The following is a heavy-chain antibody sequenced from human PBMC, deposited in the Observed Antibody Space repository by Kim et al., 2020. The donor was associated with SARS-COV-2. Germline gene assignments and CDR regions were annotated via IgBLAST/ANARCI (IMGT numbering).Heavy chain of an antibody. V-gene: IGHV4-34*01. D-gene: IGHD5-12*01. J-gene: IGHJ4*02. CDR2: INHSGST. CDR1: GGSFSGYY. CDR3: ARAMALGWLRSKNFDY. Sequence: SETLSLTCAAYGGSFSGYYWSWIRQPPGKGLEWIGEINHSGSTNYNPSLKSRVTISVDTSKNQFSLKLSSVTAADTAVYYCARAMALGWLRSKNFDYWGQGTLVTVSS.